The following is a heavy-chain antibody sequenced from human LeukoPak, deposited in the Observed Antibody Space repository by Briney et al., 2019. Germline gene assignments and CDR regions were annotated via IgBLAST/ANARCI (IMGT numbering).Heavy chain of an antibody. J-gene: IGHJ6*02. V-gene: IGHV3-30-3*01. D-gene: IGHD4-17*01. CDR2: ISYHGSDD. CDR3: ARGATVTANFYFYGMDV. Sequence: GGSLRLSCAASGFTFSNYAMHWGRPAPGKGPEGVAFISYHGSDDYHADSVKGRFTISRDNSKNTLYLQMNSLRAEDTAVYYCARGATVTANFYFYGMDVWGQGTMVTVSS. CDR1: GFTFSNYA.